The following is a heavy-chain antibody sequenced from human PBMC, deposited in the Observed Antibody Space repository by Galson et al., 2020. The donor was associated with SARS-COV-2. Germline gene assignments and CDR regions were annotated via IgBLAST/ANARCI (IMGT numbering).Heavy chain of an antibody. D-gene: IGHD3-22*01. V-gene: IGHV4-59*11. J-gene: IGHJ4*02. CDR3: AKSSGYYEAFDY. CDR1: GASISDHY. CDR2: IYYSGGT. Sequence: TLSLTCNVSGASISDHYWSWIRQPPGKGLEWIGYIYYSGGTNYNPSLKSRVIISEDTSKNEFSLKLSSVTAADTAVYYCAKSSGYYEAFDYWGQGSLVTVSS.